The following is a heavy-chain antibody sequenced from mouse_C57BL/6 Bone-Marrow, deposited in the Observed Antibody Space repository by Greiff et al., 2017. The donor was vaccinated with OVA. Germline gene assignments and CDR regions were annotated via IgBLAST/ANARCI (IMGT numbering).Heavy chain of an antibody. D-gene: IGHD2-1*01. CDR1: GYTFTSYW. Sequence: QVQLQQPGAELVKPGASVTMSCKASGYTFTSYWITWVKQRPGQGLEWIGDIYPGSGSTNYNEKFKSKATLTVDTSSSTAYMQLSSLTSEDSAVYYCARSIYWDAMDYWGQGTSVTVAS. CDR3: ARSIYWDAMDY. V-gene: IGHV1-55*01. CDR2: IYPGSGST. J-gene: IGHJ4*01.